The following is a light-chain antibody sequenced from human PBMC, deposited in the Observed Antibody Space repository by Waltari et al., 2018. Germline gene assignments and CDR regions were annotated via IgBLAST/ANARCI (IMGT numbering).Light chain of an antibody. V-gene: IGKV3-15*01. CDR1: KNIGNN. Sequence: ETIMTQSPATLSMSPGASATLSCRASKNIGNNLAWYQQTPGQAPRLLIYVTSSRSTGIPGSFFGAGSGTDFTLTISSLQSEDFGVYYCQQYNEWPYTFGQGTKVDLK. CDR3: QQYNEWPYT. CDR2: VTS. J-gene: IGKJ2*01.